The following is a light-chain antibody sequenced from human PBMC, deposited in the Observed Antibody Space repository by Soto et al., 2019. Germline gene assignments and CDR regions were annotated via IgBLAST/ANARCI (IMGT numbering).Light chain of an antibody. CDR3: QHYGTSAL. Sequence: EIVLTQSPGTLSLSPGEGATLSCRTSQSVSSSYLAWYHQKPGQAPRLLIYDTADRATGIPDRFSASGSGTDFTLTISRLEPEDFAVYYCQHYGTSALFGPGTKVDIK. J-gene: IGKJ3*01. CDR1: QSVSSSY. CDR2: DTA. V-gene: IGKV3-20*01.